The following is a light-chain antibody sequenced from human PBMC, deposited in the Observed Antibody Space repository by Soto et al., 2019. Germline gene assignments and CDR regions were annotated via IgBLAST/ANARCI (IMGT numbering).Light chain of an antibody. Sequence: IQMTQSPSALSASVGDRVTLTCRASQNIGTSLAWYQQKPGRAPKVLIYDVSTLERGVPSRFSGSQFGSDFTLTISSLQAEDVAVYYCPQYYDNPRTFGQGTKVDI. CDR2: DVS. CDR3: PQYYDNPRT. V-gene: IGKV1-5*01. J-gene: IGKJ1*01. CDR1: QNIGTS.